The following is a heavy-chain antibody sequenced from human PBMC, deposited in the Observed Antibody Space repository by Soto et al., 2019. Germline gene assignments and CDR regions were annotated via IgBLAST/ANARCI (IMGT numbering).Heavy chain of an antibody. D-gene: IGHD3-16*02. CDR2: IYHSGST. CDR3: ERGLRTLSPLDY. J-gene: IGHJ4*02. CDR1: GGSISSSNW. Sequence: PSETLSLTCAVSGGSISSSNWWSWVRQPPGKGLEWIGEIYHSGSTNYNPSLKSRVTISVDKSKNQFSLKLSSVTAADTAVYYGERGLRTLSPLDYWGQVNLVTVSS. V-gene: IGHV4-4*02.